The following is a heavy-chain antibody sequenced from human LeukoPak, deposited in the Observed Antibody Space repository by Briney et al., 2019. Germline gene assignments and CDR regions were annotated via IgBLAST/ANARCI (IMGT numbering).Heavy chain of an antibody. CDR1: GYTFTGYY. J-gene: IGHJ4*02. V-gene: IGHV1-2*02. CDR3: ARGITFGGVASGYFDY. CDR2: INPNSGGT. D-gene: IGHD3-16*01. Sequence: ASVKVSCKASGYTFTGYYMHWVRQAPGQGLEWMGWINPNSGGTNYAQKFQGRVTMTRDTSISTAYMELSRLRSDDTAVYYCARGITFGGVASGYFDYWGQGTLVTVSS.